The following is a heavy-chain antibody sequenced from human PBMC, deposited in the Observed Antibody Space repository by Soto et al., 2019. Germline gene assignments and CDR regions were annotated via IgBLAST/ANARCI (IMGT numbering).Heavy chain of an antibody. Sequence: GGSLRLSCAASGFTFSTYWMIWVRQAPGKGLEWVANIKEDGSEKYYVDSVEGRFTISRDNAKNSLYLQMTSLRAEDTALYYCARGWGYFDSSGFPYLYAMDVWGQGTTVTVSS. CDR3: ARGWGYFDSSGFPYLYAMDV. CDR2: IKEDGSEK. D-gene: IGHD3-22*01. V-gene: IGHV3-7*01. J-gene: IGHJ6*02. CDR1: GFTFSTYW.